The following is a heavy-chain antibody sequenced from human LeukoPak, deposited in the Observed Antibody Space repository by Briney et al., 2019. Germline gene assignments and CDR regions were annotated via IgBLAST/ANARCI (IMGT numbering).Heavy chain of an antibody. CDR3: ARGDYASYYYYMDV. V-gene: IGHV4-59*01. Sequence: SETPSLTCTVSGGSISSYYWSWIRQPPGKGLEWIGYIYYSGSTNYNPSLKSRVTISVDTSKNQFSLKLSSVTAADTAVYYCARGDYASYYYYMDVWGKGTTVTVSS. CDR1: GGSISSYY. J-gene: IGHJ6*03. CDR2: IYYSGST. D-gene: IGHD4-17*01.